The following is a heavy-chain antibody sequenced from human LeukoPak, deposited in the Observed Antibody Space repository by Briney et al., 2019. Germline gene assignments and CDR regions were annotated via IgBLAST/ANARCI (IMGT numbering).Heavy chain of an antibody. CDR2: IYPGDSDT. Sequence: GESLKISCEGSGYSFTNHWIGWVRQMPGKGLEWMGIIYPGDSDTRYSPSFQGQVTISADKSISTAYLQWSSLKASDTAMYYCARTLGYCSSTSCYNFFFDYWGQGTLVTVSS. CDR3: ARTLGYCSSTSCYNFFFDY. V-gene: IGHV5-51*01. D-gene: IGHD2-2*02. J-gene: IGHJ4*02. CDR1: GYSFTNHW.